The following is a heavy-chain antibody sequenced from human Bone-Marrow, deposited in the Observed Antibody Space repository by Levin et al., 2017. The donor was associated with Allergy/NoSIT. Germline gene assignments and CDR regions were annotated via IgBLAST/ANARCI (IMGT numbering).Heavy chain of an antibody. J-gene: IGHJ4*02. CDR1: GGSFTGYF. V-gene: IGHV4-34*01. CDR3: ARGGRWSFSYYFDY. CDR2: INHSGST. D-gene: IGHD3-10*01. Sequence: PSDTLSLTCAVDGGSFTGYFWTWIRQPPGKGLEWIGEINHSGSTKYNPSLTSRVTISVDTSKKEFSLNLSSVTAADTAVFYCARGGRWSFSYYFDYWGQGTRVTVSS.